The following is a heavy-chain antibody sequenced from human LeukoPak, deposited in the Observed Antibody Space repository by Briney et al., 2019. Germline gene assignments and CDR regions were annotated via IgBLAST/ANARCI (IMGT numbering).Heavy chain of an antibody. Sequence: SETLSLTCTVSGGSINSYYWSWIRQPPGKGLEWIGYIYYSGSTNYNPSLKSRLTMSVDTSKNQFSLKLSFVTAADTAVYYCARVGGIVAAGLFDYWGQGTLVTVSS. D-gene: IGHD6-13*01. J-gene: IGHJ4*02. CDR3: ARVGGIVAAGLFDY. CDR1: GGSINSYY. V-gene: IGHV4-59*12. CDR2: IYYSGST.